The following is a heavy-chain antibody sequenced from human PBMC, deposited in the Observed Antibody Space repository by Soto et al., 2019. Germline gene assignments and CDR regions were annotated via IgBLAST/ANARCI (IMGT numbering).Heavy chain of an antibody. CDR3: ARRYGSCFDI. Sequence: QVQLQESGPGLVKPSETLSLTCTVSGGSISSYYWSWIRQPPGKGLEWIGYIYYSGSTNYNPSLNSRVTISVDTSKNQFSLKLSSVTAADTAVYSCARRYGSCFDIWGQGTMVTVSS. J-gene: IGHJ3*02. D-gene: IGHD3-10*01. CDR1: GGSISSYY. V-gene: IGHV4-59*08. CDR2: IYYSGST.